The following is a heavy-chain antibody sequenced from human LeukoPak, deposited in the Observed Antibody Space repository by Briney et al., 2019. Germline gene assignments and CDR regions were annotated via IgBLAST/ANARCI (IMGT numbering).Heavy chain of an antibody. Sequence: GGSLRLSCAASGFTFSSHAMHWVRQAPGKGLEWVAFVSYDGSINSYADFVKGRFTISRDNSKNTLYLQMNSLRAEDTAVYFCARDPSRTYTVDYWGQGTLVTVSS. V-gene: IGHV3-30-3*01. CDR3: ARDPSRTYTVDY. J-gene: IGHJ4*02. D-gene: IGHD2-2*02. CDR2: VSYDGSIN. CDR1: GFTFSSHA.